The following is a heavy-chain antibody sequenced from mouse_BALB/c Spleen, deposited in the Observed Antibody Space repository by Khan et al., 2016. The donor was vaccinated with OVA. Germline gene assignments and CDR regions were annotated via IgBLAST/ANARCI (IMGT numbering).Heavy chain of an antibody. V-gene: IGHV5-6-3*01. CDR2: NNSKGGST. CDR1: GFTFSSSG. Sequence: EVELVESGGGLVQPGGSLKLSCAATGFTFSSSGMSYVRQTPDKKLEVVATNNSKGGSTYYPDSVKGRFTISRDKAKNTLYLQLTRLKHEDKAMYYCVRMAITINWGQGTTLTVSS. D-gene: IGHD1-3*01. CDR3: VRMAITIN. J-gene: IGHJ2*01.